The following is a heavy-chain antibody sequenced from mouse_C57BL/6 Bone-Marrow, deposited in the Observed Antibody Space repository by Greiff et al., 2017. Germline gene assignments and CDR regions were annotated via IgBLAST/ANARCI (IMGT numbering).Heavy chain of an antibody. CDR1: GYTFTSYG. J-gene: IGHJ3*01. Sequence: VQRVESGAELVRPGASVKLSCKASGYTFTSYGISWVKQRTGQGLEWIGEIYPRSGNTYYNEKFKGKATLTAEKSSSTAYMALRILTSEDSAVYCCAMIGGGWFAYWGQGTLVTVSA. CDR3: AMIGGGWFAY. CDR2: IYPRSGNT. D-gene: IGHD3-1*01. V-gene: IGHV1-81*01.